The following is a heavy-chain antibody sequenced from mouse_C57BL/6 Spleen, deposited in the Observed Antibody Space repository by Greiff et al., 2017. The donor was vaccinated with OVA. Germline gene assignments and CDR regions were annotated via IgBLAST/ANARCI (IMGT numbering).Heavy chain of an antibody. Sequence: QVQLKESGPGLVQPSPSLSITCTVSGFSLTSYGVHWVRQSPGKGLEWLGVIWSGGSTDYNAAFISSLSISKDNSKSQVFFKMNSLQADDTAIYYCARNRYYYAMDYWGQGTSVTVSS. CDR2: IWSGGST. V-gene: IGHV2-2*01. CDR3: ARNRYYYAMDY. CDR1: GFSLTSYG. J-gene: IGHJ4*01.